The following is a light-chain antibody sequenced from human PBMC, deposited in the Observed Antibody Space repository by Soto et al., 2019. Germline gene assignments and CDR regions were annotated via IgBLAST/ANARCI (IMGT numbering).Light chain of an antibody. J-gene: IGLJ2*01. CDR1: SSDVGGYNY. V-gene: IGLV2-14*01. CDR2: DVS. Sequence: QSVLTQPASVSGSPGQSITISCTGTSSDVGGYNYVSWYQQHPGKAPKLMIYDVSNRPSGVSNRFSGSKSGNTASLTISGLQAEDEAEYYCSSYTGSSTDVVFGGGTKLTVL. CDR3: SSYTGSSTDVV.